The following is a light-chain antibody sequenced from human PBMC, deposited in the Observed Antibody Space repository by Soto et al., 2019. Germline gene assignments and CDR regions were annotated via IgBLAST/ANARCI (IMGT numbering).Light chain of an antibody. CDR1: QSVSSSY. Sequence: IVWTQAPGTRALSPGERATLSVIATQSVSSSYLAWYQQKPGQAPRLLIYGASTRATGIPARFSGSGSGTEFTLTINSLQSEDFAVYYCQQYNNWPRTFGQGTKVDI. V-gene: IGKV3-15*01. J-gene: IGKJ1*01. CDR3: QQYNNWPRT. CDR2: GAS.